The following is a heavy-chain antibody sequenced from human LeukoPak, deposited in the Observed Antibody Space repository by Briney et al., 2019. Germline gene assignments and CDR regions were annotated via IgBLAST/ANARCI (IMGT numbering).Heavy chain of an antibody. CDR1: GGTFSSYA. CDR3: ARSVYDSSGYYPYYYYYMGV. Sequence: GASVKVSCKASGGTFSSYAISWVRQAPGQGLEWMGGIIPIFGTANYAQKFQGRVTITTDESTSTAYMELSSLRSEDTAVYYCARSVYDSSGYYPYYYYYMGVWGKGTTVTVSS. CDR2: IIPIFGTA. J-gene: IGHJ6*03. V-gene: IGHV1-69*05. D-gene: IGHD3-22*01.